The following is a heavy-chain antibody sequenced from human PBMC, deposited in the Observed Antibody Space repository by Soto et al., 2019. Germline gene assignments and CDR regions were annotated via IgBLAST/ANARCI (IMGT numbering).Heavy chain of an antibody. D-gene: IGHD2-2*01. CDR1: GYTFTSYY. V-gene: IGHV1-46*01. Sequence: ASVKVSCKASGYTFTSYYMHWVRQAPGQGLEWMGKINPSGGSTSYAQKFQGRVTMTRDTSTSTVYMELSSLRSEDTAVYYCAREERLYCSSTSCAGSYYYYYGMDVWGQGTTVTVSS. CDR3: AREERLYCSSTSCAGSYYYYYGMDV. CDR2: INPSGGST. J-gene: IGHJ6*02.